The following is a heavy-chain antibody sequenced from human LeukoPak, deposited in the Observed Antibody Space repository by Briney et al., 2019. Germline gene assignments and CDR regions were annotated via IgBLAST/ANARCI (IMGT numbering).Heavy chain of an antibody. V-gene: IGHV1-69*13. D-gene: IGHD3-9*01. CDR1: GGTFSSYA. Sequence: SVKVSCKASGGTFSSYAISWVRQAPGQGLEWMGGIIPIFGTANYAQKFQGRVTITADESTSTAYMELSSLRSADTAVYYCARDNTYYDILTGYWSGYYFDYWGQGTLVTVSS. CDR2: IIPIFGTA. J-gene: IGHJ4*02. CDR3: ARDNTYYDILTGYWSGYYFDY.